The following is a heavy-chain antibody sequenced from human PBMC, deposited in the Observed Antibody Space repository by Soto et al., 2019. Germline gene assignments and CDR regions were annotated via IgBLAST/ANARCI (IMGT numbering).Heavy chain of an antibody. CDR1: RGSINNSY. Sequence: PSGTLALTCTVSRGSINNSYWTWIRQPPGKRLEWIGYIHYTGTTNHNPSLRGRVTMSVDTSNNQFPLKLSSVTAPDTAVYYRVRVANGRLFDHWSAGNMVTVPS. J-gene: IGHJ4*02. CDR3: VRVANGRLFDH. CDR2: IHYTGTT. D-gene: IGHD2-21*01. V-gene: IGHV4-59*01.